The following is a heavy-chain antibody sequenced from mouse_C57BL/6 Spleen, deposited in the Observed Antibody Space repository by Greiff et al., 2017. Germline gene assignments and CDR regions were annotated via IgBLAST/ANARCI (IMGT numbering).Heavy chain of an antibody. J-gene: IGHJ2*01. Sequence: EVQLVESGPGLVKPSQSLSLTCSVTGYSITSGYYWNWIRQFPGNKLEWMGYISYDGSNNYNPSLKNRISITRDTSKNQFFLKLNSVTTEDTATYYCARDNTGLRQGFDYWGQGTTLTVSS. CDR1: GYSITSGYY. CDR3: ARDNTGLRQGFDY. D-gene: IGHD2-4*01. V-gene: IGHV3-6*01. CDR2: ISYDGSN.